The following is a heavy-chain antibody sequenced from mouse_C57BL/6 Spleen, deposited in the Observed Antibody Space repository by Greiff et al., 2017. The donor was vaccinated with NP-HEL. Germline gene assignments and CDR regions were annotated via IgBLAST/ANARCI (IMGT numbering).Heavy chain of an antibody. CDR1: GYAFSSSW. CDR2: IYPGDGDT. D-gene: IGHD3-2*02. CDR3: ARLDSSGFYAMDY. Sequence: QVQLQQSGPELVKPGASVKISCKASGYAFSSSWMNWVKQRPGKGLEWIGRIYPGDGDTNYIGKFKGKATLTADKSSSTAYMQLSSLTSEDSAVYFCARLDSSGFYAMDYWGQGTSVTVSS. V-gene: IGHV1-82*01. J-gene: IGHJ4*01.